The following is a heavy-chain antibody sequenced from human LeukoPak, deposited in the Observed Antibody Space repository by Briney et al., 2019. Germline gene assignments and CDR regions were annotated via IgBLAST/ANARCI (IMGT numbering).Heavy chain of an antibody. CDR1: GGSISSYY. CDR2: IYYSGST. Sequence: SETLSLTCTVSGGSISSYYWGWIRQPPGKGLEWIGYIYYSGSTNYNPSLKSRVTISVDTSKNQFSLKLSSVTAADTAVYYCARTGSGGATSYSNWFDPWGQGTLVTVSS. J-gene: IGHJ5*02. CDR3: ARTGSGGATSYSNWFDP. D-gene: IGHD2-15*01. V-gene: IGHV4-59*01.